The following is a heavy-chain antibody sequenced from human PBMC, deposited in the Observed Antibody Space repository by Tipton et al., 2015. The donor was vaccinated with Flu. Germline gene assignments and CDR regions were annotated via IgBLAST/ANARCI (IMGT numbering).Heavy chain of an antibody. V-gene: IGHV4-59*01. J-gene: IGHJ4*02. Sequence: TLSLTCTVSGGSISSYYWSWIRQPPGKGLEWIGYIYNNGSTNYSPSLKSRVTISLDTSKNQFSLKLSSVTAADTAVYYCAGGGHSSSRYPWYLDYWGQGTMVTVSS. CDR2: IYNNGST. D-gene: IGHD6-13*01. CDR1: GGSISSYY. CDR3: AGGGHSSSRYPWYLDY.